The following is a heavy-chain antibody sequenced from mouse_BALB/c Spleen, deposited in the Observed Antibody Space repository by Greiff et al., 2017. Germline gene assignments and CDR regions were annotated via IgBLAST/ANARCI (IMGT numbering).Heavy chain of an antibody. CDR3: ARDRWDFDY. Sequence: LQESGAELAKPGASVKMSCKASGYTFTSYWMHWVKQRPGQGLEWIGYINPSTGYTEYNQKFKDKATLTADKSSSTAYMQLSSLTSEDSAVYYCARDRWDFDYWGQGTTLTVSS. CDR1: GYTFTSYW. V-gene: IGHV1-7*01. D-gene: IGHD4-1*01. J-gene: IGHJ2*01. CDR2: INPSTGYT.